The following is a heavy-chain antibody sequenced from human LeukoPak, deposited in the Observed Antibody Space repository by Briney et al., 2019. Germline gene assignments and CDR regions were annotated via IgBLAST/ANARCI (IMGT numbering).Heavy chain of an antibody. D-gene: IGHD3-10*01. CDR3: ARDPIIMDYYYYGMDV. CDR1: GYTFTSYH. V-gene: IGHV1-46*01. J-gene: IGHJ6*04. CDR2: INPSGGST. Sequence: ASVKVACKASGYTFTSYHMHWVRQAPGQGLEWMGIINPSGGSTSYAQKVQGRVTMPRGTSTSTVYMELSSLRSEDTAVYYCARDPIIMDYYYYGMDVWGKGTTVTVSS.